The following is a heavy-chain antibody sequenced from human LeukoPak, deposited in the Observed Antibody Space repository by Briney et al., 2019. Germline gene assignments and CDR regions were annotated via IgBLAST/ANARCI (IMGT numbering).Heavy chain of an antibody. V-gene: IGHV1-18*01. CDR2: ISAYNGNT. Sequence: GASVKVSCKASGYTFTSYGISWVRQAPGQGLEWMGWISAYNGNTNYAQKFQGRVTMTRDTSISTAYMELSRLRSDDTAVYYCARGDYYGSPKVVAAWGQGTLVTVSS. CDR3: ARGDYYGSPKVVAA. CDR1: GYTFTSYG. J-gene: IGHJ5*02. D-gene: IGHD3-10*01.